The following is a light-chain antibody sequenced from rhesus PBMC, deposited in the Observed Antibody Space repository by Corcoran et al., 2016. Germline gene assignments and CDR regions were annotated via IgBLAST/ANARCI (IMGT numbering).Light chain of an antibody. Sequence: QAALTQSPSVSGSPGQSVTISCTGTSNDVGGYNRVSWYQQHPGKAPKLMISEVSKRPSGVSDRFSGSKSGNTASLTISGLQAEDEADYYCSSYASSSAFIFGAGTRLTVL. J-gene: IGLJ1*01. CDR2: EVS. V-gene: IGLV2-13*02. CDR3: SSYASSSAFI. CDR1: SNDVGGYNR.